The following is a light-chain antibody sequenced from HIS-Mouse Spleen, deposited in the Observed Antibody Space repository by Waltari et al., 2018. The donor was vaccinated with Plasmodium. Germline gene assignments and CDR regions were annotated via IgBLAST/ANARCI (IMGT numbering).Light chain of an antibody. Sequence: DIQMTQSPSSLSASAGERVTITCRASQSISSYLNWYQQKPGKAPKLLIYAASSLQSGIPSRFSGSGSGTEFTLTISSLQPEDFATYYCQQSYSTPPTFGGGTKVEIK. V-gene: IGKV1-39*01. CDR1: QSISSY. CDR3: QQSYSTPPT. CDR2: AAS. J-gene: IGKJ4*01.